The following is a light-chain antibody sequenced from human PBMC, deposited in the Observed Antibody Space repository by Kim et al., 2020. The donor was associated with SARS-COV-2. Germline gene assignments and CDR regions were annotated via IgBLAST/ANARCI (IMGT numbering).Light chain of an antibody. Sequence: ASIGDRVTITCRASQDIANSLAWYQQKPGKVPQVLIYAAATLQSGVPSRCSGSGSGTEFTLTIGSLQTEDVATYYYQKYNSAPWTFGPGTKVDIK. CDR2: AAA. CDR3: QKYNSAPWT. V-gene: IGKV1-27*01. CDR1: QDIANS. J-gene: IGKJ1*01.